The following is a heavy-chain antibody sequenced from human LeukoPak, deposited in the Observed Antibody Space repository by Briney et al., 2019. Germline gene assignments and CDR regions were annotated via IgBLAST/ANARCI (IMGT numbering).Heavy chain of an antibody. D-gene: IGHD3-10*01. V-gene: IGHV4-59*08. Sequence: SETLSLTRTLSGGSISSYYWSWIRQPPGKGLEWIGYIYSSGSTNYNPSLKSRVTMSVDTSKNQFSLKLSSVTAADTAVYYCARRDFYYGSGSYSNWFDPWGQGTLVTVSS. J-gene: IGHJ5*02. CDR3: ARRDFYYGSGSYSNWFDP. CDR1: GGSISSYY. CDR2: IYSSGST.